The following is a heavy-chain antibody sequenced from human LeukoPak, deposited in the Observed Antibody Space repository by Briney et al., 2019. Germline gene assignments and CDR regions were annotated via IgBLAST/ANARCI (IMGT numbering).Heavy chain of an antibody. V-gene: IGHV1-2*02. J-gene: IGHJ4*02. CDR1: GYTFTGYY. Sequence: ASVKVSCKAPGYTFTGYYMHWVRQAPGQGLEWMGWINPNSGGTNYAQKFQGRVTMTRDTSISTAYMELSRLRSDDTAVYYCARGLLWFGELRVSDYWGQGTLVTVSS. D-gene: IGHD3-10*01. CDR3: ARGLLWFGELRVSDY. CDR2: INPNSGGT.